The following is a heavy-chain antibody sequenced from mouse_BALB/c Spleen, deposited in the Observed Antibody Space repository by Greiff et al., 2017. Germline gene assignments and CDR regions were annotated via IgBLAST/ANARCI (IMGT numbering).Heavy chain of an antibody. D-gene: IGHD1-1*01. V-gene: IGHV7-3*02. CDR1: GFTFTDYY. CDR2: IRNKANGYTT. CDR3: ARGDYGTLYYFDY. J-gene: IGHJ2*01. Sequence: EVQLVESGGGLVQPGGSLRLSCATSGFTFTDYYMSWVRQPPGKALEWLGFIRNKANGYTTEYSASVKGRFTISRDNSQSILYLQMNTLRAEDSATYYCARGDYGTLYYFDYWGQGTTLTVSS.